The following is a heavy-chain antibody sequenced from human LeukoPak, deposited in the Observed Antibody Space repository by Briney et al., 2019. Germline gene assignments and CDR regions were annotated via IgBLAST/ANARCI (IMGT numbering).Heavy chain of an antibody. Sequence: PSQTLSLTCAVYGGSFSGYYWSWIRQPPGKGLEWIGEINHSGSTNYNPSLKSRVAISVDTSKNQFSLKLSSVTAADTAVYYCARDSGSGTFTWGQGTLVTVSS. V-gene: IGHV4-34*01. CDR2: INHSGST. CDR1: GGSFSGYY. CDR3: ARDSGSGTFT. D-gene: IGHD3-10*01. J-gene: IGHJ5*02.